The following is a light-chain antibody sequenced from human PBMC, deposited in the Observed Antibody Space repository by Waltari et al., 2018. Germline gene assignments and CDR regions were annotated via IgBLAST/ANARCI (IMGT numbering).Light chain of an antibody. J-gene: IGLJ3*02. CDR2: RNN. Sequence: QSVFTPPPSASGTPGQRVTISCSGSRSNIGSNYVYWYQQVPGTAPKLLIDRNNQRPSGVPDRFSGSKSGTSASLAISGLRSEDEVDYYCAAWDDSLSGRVFGGGTKVTVL. CDR1: RSNIGSNY. CDR3: AAWDDSLSGRV. V-gene: IGLV1-47*01.